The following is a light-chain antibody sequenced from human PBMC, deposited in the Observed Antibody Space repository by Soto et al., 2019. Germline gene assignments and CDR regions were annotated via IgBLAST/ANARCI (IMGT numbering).Light chain of an antibody. V-gene: IGKV1-9*01. J-gene: IGKJ5*01. CDR1: QGISSY. Sequence: NQLTQSPSFLSASVGERVTITCRASQGISSYLAWYQQKPGKAPKLLIYAASTLQSGVPSRFSGSESGTEFTLTTGSLQPKDFATYYRQQHNNYPISVGQRTRLEIK. CDR3: QQHNNYPIS. CDR2: AAS.